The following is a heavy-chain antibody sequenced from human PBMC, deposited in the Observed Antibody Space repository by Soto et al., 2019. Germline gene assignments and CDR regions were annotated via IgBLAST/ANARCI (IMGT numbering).Heavy chain of an antibody. Sequence: KPSETLSLTCAVYGGSFSGYYWSWIRQPPGKGLEWIGEINHSGSTNYNPSLKSRVTISVDTSKNQFSLKLSSVTAADTAVYYCARGGRSDSGYDWFDPWGQGTLVT. V-gene: IGHV4-34*01. CDR1: GGSFSGYY. D-gene: IGHD5-12*01. J-gene: IGHJ5*02. CDR3: ARGGRSDSGYDWFDP. CDR2: INHSGST.